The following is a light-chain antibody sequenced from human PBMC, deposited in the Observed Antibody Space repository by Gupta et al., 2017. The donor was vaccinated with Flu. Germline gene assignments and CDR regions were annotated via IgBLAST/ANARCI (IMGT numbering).Light chain of an antibody. Sequence: GQTVRITCQGDSLRSYYASWYQQKPGQAPILVFYGKNHRPSGIPDRFSGSSSGNTASLTIAGAQAEDEADYYCNSRDNSANQVVFGGGTKLTGL. CDR2: GKN. V-gene: IGLV3-19*01. J-gene: IGLJ2*01. CDR1: SLRSYY. CDR3: NSRDNSANQVV.